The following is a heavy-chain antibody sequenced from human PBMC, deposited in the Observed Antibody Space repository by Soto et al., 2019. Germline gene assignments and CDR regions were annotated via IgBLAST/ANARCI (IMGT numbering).Heavy chain of an antibody. D-gene: IGHD4-17*01. Sequence: PSETLSLTCTVSGASIITDNYFWVWIRQSPRRGRELIGSISYSGRTYDNPSLQSRVTVSIDASKNQFSLKLTSVTTADTAVYYCARRRASDYGGNHHPYYFDRWGQRALVTVSS. CDR3: ARRRASDYGGNHHPYYFDR. J-gene: IGHJ4*02. V-gene: IGHV4-39*01. CDR2: ISYSGRT. CDR1: GASIITDNYF.